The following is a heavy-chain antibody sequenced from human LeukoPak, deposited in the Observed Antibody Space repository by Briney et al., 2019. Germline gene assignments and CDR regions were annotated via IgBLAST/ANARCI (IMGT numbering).Heavy chain of an antibody. CDR2: IYYSGST. CDR1: GGSISSYY. V-gene: IGHV4-59*01. J-gene: IGHJ5*02. CDR3: ARGRGFWSGYPFDP. D-gene: IGHD3-3*01. Sequence: PSETLSLTCTVSGGSISSYYWSWIRQPPGKGLEWIGYIYYSGSTNYNPSLKSRVTISVDTSKNQFSLKLSSVTAADTAVYYCARGRGFWSGYPFDPWGQGTLVTVSS.